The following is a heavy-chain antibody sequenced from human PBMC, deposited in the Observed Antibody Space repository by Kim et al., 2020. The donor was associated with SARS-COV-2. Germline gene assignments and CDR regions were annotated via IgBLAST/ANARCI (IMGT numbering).Heavy chain of an antibody. Sequence: AYTGNTNYAQKLQGRVTMTTDTSTSTAYMELRSLRSDDTAVYYCLREFDYWGQGTLVTVSS. V-gene: IGHV1-18*01. J-gene: IGHJ4*02. CDR3: LREFDY. CDR2: AYTGNT. D-gene: IGHD5-12*01.